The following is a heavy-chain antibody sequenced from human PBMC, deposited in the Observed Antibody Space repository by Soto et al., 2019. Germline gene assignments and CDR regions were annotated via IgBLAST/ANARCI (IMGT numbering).Heavy chain of an antibody. CDR2: ISSSSSYI. J-gene: IGHJ6*02. CDR3: ARDGEYCSGGSCYYYYYGMDV. D-gene: IGHD2-15*01. V-gene: IGHV3-21*01. Sequence: EVQLVESGGGLVKPGGSLRLSCAASGFTFSSYSMNWVRQAPGKGLEWVSSISSSSSYIYYADSVKGRFTISRDNAKNSLYLTMNSLRAEDTAVYYCARDGEYCSGGSCYYYYYGMDVWGQGTTVTVSS. CDR1: GFTFSSYS.